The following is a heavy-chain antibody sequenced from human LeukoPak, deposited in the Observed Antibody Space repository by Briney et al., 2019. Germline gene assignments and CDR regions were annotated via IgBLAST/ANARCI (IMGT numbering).Heavy chain of an antibody. D-gene: IGHD6-19*01. CDR3: ASIAVAGTGN. CDR2: ISYDGSNK. J-gene: IGHJ4*02. CDR1: GFTFSSYA. V-gene: IGHV3-30-3*01. Sequence: PGRSLRLSWAASGFTFSSYAMHWVRQAPGKGLEWVAVISYDGSNKYYADSVKGRFTISRDNSKNTLYLQMNSLRAEDTAVYYCASIAVAGTGNWGQGTLVTVSS.